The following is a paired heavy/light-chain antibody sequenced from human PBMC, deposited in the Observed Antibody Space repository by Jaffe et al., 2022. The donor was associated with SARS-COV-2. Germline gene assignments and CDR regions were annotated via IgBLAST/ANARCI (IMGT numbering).Heavy chain of an antibody. CDR3: AKDVGATTPWYFDL. CDR2: ISWNSGAL. Sequence: EVQLVESGGGLVQPGRSLRLSCAASGFTFDNYAMNWVRQAPGKGLEWVSSISWNSGALGYADSAKGRFIISRDNAKNSLYLQMNSLRPEDTALYYCAKDVGATTPWYFDLWGRGTLVTVSS. D-gene: IGHD1-26*01. CDR1: GFTFDNYA. J-gene: IGHJ2*01. V-gene: IGHV3-9*01.
Light chain of an antibody. CDR1: QSVASNY. Sequence: LVLTQSPGTLSLSPGERATLSCRASQSVASNYLAWYQHKPGQAPRLLIYAASTRATGIPDRFSGSGSGTDFTLTISSLAPEDFVVYYCQQYGNSPQTFGQGTKLEIK. V-gene: IGKV3-20*01. CDR2: AAS. CDR3: QQYGNSPQT. J-gene: IGKJ2*01.